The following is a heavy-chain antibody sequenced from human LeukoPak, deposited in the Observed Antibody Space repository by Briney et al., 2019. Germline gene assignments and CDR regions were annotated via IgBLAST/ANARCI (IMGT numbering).Heavy chain of an antibody. CDR3: ARYLSSGLDY. Sequence: SETLCLTCTVSGGSMNGYYWSWIRQTPGKELEWIAYVYYSGTTGYNPSLKSRVTTSVDTSKNQFSLKLSSVTAADTAVYYCARYLSSGLDYWGQGTFVTVSS. J-gene: IGHJ4*02. CDR2: VYYSGTT. V-gene: IGHV4-59*01. D-gene: IGHD3-10*01. CDR1: GGSMNGYY.